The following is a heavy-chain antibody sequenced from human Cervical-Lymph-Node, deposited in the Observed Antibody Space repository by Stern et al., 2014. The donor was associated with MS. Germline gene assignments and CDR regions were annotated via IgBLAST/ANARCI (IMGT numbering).Heavy chain of an antibody. Sequence: VQLVESGGGVVQPGRSLRLACATAGFTFSYYGMGWVRQAPGKGLGGGGLLWYEENKTYYTDSVKGRFTISRDTSKNTLYLQMDNLRAEDTAVYYCARDSRDYLNYYGLDVWGQGTTVTVS. V-gene: IGHV3-33*01. CDR3: ARDSRDYLNYYGLDV. CDR2: LWYEENKT. CDR1: GFTFSYYG. J-gene: IGHJ6*02. D-gene: IGHD4-17*01.